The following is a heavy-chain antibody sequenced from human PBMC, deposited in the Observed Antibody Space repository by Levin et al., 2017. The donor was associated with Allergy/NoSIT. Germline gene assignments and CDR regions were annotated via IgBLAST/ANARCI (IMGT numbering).Heavy chain of an antibody. CDR1: GFTVSSNY. CDR2: IYSGGST. J-gene: IGHJ4*02. D-gene: IGHD6-19*01. Sequence: GESLKISCAASGFTVSSNYMSWVRQAPGKGLEWVSVIYSGGSTYYADSVKGRFTISRDNSKNTLYLQMNSLRAEDTAVYYCARTDRGWYYFDYWGQGTLVTVSS. V-gene: IGHV3-53*01. CDR3: ARTDRGWYYFDY.